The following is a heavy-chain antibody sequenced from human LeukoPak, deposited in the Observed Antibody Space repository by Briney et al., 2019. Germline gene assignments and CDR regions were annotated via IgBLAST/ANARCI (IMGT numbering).Heavy chain of an antibody. J-gene: IGHJ4*02. CDR2: TCYSGST. CDR1: GGSISSSSYY. Sequence: PSETLSLTCTVSGGSISSSSYYWVWIRQPPGQGLEWIGSTCYSGSTYYNPSLKSRVTISVDTSKNQFSLKLSSVTAADTAVYYCARRSSGWDHFDYWGQGTLVTVSS. CDR3: ARRSSGWDHFDY. V-gene: IGHV4-39*01. D-gene: IGHD6-19*01.